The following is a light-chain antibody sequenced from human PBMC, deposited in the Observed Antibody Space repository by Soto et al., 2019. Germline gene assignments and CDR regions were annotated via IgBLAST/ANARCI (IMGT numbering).Light chain of an antibody. Sequence: EIVMTQSPATLSVSPGERATLSCRASQSVSIDLACYQQKPGQAPRLLIYRASTRSTGIPPSFSGSASGTEFTLTISNLQSEDSVSYYCQQYNNGRTFGQGTTGEI. V-gene: IGKV3-15*01. J-gene: IGKJ1*01. CDR3: QQYNNGRT. CDR1: QSVSID. CDR2: RAS.